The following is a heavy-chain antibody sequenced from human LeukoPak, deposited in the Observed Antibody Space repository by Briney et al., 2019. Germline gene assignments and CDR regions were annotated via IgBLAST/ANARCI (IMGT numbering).Heavy chain of an antibody. CDR2: ISDSGVST. V-gene: IGHV3-23*01. CDR3: AKGGSSPYSSIDY. D-gene: IGHD2-15*01. J-gene: IGHJ4*02. Sequence: GGSLRLSCAASGFTFGRYAMSWVRQAPGEGLEWVSVISDSGVSTYYADSVKGRFTISRDNSKNTLYLQMNSLRAEDTAVYYCAKGGSSPYSSIDYWGQGTLVTVSS. CDR1: GFTFGRYA.